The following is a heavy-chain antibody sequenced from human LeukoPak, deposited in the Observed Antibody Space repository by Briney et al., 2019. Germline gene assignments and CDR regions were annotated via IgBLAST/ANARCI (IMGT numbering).Heavy chain of an antibody. V-gene: IGHV1-2*02. J-gene: IGHJ4*02. CDR1: GYSFTGYF. D-gene: IGHD6-19*01. CDR3: ARDPDSSGLYDF. CDR2: IDPNSGDT. Sequence: ASVKVSCKASGYSFTGYFIHWVRQAPGQGLEWMGCIDPNSGDTKYAQKFQGRVSMTRDTSISTAYMELSRLRSDDTAIYYCARDPDSSGLYDFWGQGTLVTVSS.